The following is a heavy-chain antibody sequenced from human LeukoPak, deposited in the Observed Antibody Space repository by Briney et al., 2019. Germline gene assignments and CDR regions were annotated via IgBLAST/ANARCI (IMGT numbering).Heavy chain of an antibody. D-gene: IGHD2-2*01. Sequence: GGSLRLSCAASGFTFSSNGMHWVRQAPGKGLEWVAVISYDGSNKDYADSVKGRFTISRDNSKNTLYLQMNSLRVEDTALYYCAKGNIVVVSAAPFDYWGQGTLVTVSS. CDR3: AKGNIVVVSAAPFDY. V-gene: IGHV3-30*18. CDR2: ISYDGSNK. CDR1: GFTFSSNG. J-gene: IGHJ4*02.